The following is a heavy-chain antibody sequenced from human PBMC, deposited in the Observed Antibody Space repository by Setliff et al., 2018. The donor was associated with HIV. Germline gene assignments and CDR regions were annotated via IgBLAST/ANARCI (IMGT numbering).Heavy chain of an antibody. J-gene: IGHJ6*02. Sequence: SETLSLTCTVSGDSISSHSWSWIRQPPGKGLEWIWTLYHSGSPIYNSSLKSRVTISGDPSNNQLSLSLSSVTAADTAVYYCARPVSKYFYGMDVWGLGTTVTVSS. CDR2: LYHSGSP. CDR3: ARPVSKYFYGMDV. CDR1: GDSISSHS. V-gene: IGHV4-59*11.